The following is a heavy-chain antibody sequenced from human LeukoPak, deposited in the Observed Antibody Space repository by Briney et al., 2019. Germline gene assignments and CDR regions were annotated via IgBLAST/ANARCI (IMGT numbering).Heavy chain of an antibody. J-gene: IGHJ3*02. CDR3: ARVGYTSGHRDAFDI. D-gene: IGHD6-13*01. V-gene: IGHV1-18*01. CDR1: GYTFTNYD. Sequence: ASVKVSCKTSGYTFTNYDISWVRQTPGQGLEWMGWISAYNGNTNYAQKFQGRVTITTDISTSTAYMELRSLRSDDTAVYYCARVGYTSGHRDAFDIWGQGTTVTVSS. CDR2: ISAYNGNT.